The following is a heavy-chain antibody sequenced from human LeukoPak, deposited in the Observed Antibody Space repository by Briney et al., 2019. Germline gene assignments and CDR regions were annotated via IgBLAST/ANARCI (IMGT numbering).Heavy chain of an antibody. CDR1: GFTFGSYG. D-gene: IGHD1-20*01. Sequence: PGGSLRLSCAASGFTFGSYGMHWVRQAPGKGLEWVAFIRYDGSNKYYADSVKGRFTISRDNSKNTLYLQMNSLRAEDTAVYYCAKDKGPNNWNDVWYFDYWGQGTLVTVSS. CDR3: AKDKGPNNWNDVWYFDY. V-gene: IGHV3-30*02. J-gene: IGHJ4*02. CDR2: IRYDGSNK.